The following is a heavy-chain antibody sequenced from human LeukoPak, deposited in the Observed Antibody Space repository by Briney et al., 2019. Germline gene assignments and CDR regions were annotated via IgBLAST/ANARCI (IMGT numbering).Heavy chain of an antibody. D-gene: IGHD2-15*01. V-gene: IGHV3-21*01. J-gene: IGHJ3*02. CDR2: ISSSSSYI. CDR3: ATDRLQAFDI. CDR1: GFTFSSYS. Sequence: PGGSLRLSCAASGFTFSSYSMNWVRQAPGKGLEWVSSISSSSSYIYYADSVKGRFTISRDNAKNSLYLQMNSVRAEDTAVYYCATDRLQAFDIWGQGTMVTVSS.